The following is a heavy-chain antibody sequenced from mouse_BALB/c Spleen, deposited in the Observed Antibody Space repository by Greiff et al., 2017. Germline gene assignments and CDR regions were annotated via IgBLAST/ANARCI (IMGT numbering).Heavy chain of an antibody. CDR2: ISYDGSN. V-gene: IGHV3-6*02. Sequence: EVQLKESGPGLVKPSQSLSLTCSVTGYSITSGYYWNWIRQFPGNKLEWMGYISYDGSNNYNQSLKNRISITRDTSKNQFFLKLNSVTTEDTATYYCARGAYYGNYFDYWGQGTTLTVSS. CDR1: GYSITSGYY. CDR3: ARGAYYGNYFDY. J-gene: IGHJ2*01. D-gene: IGHD2-10*01.